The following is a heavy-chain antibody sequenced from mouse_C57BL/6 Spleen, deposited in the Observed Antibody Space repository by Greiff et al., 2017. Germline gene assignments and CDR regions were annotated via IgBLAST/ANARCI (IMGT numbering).Heavy chain of an antibody. CDR3: ARRYYGSRNWYFDV. D-gene: IGHD1-1*01. CDR1: GYSITSGYY. J-gene: IGHJ1*03. V-gene: IGHV3-6*01. CDR2: ISYDGSN. Sequence: VQLQQSGPGLVKPSQSLSLTCSVTGYSITSGYYWNWIRQFPGNKLEWMGYISYDGSNNYNPSLKNRISITRDTSKNQFFLKLNSVTTEDTATYYCARRYYGSRNWYFDVWGTGTTVTVSS.